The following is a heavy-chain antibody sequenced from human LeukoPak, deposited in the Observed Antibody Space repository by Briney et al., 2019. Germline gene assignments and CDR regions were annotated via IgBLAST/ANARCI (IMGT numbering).Heavy chain of an antibody. CDR3: ARNWDGDTDY. CDR1: GFTFSSYA. J-gene: IGHJ4*02. CDR2: ISYDGSNK. Sequence: GGSLRLSCAASGFTFSSYAMHWVRQAPGKGLEWVSVISYDGSNKYYADSVKGRFTISRDNSKNTLYLQMNSLRAGDTAVYYCARNWDGDTDYWGQGTLVTVPS. V-gene: IGHV3-30-3*01. D-gene: IGHD4-17*01.